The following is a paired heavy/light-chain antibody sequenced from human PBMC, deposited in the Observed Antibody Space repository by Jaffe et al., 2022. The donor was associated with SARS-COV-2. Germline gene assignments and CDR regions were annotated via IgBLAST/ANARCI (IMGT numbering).Light chain of an antibody. J-gene: IGKJ2*01. V-gene: IGKV1-39*01. CDR2: AIS. CDR3: QQSSTVPYT. CDR1: QSVSVY. Sequence: DIQMTQSPSSLSASIGDRVTITCRTSQSVSVYFNWYQQKPGKAPKLLIYAISTLQRGVPSRFSGSGSGTYFTLTISSFQPEDLATYYCQQSSTVPYTFGQGTKVETK.
Heavy chain of an antibody. CDR3: ARVVSGAIFGDGMDV. CDR2: IKDDGSEK. CDR1: GFNFRNYW. Sequence: EVQLMESGGRLVQPGGSLRLSCTGSGFNFRNYWLSWVRQAPGEGLKWVGYIKDDGSEKHYVDSVRGRFSISRDNTKNSLYLQMNFLRADDTAVYYCARVVSGAIFGDGMDVWGEGTTVTVSS. V-gene: IGHV3-7*03. D-gene: IGHD3-3*01. J-gene: IGHJ6*04.